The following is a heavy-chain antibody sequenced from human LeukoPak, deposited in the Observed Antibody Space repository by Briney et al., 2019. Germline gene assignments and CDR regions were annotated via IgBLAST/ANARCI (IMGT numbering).Heavy chain of an antibody. CDR1: GFTFSSYG. CDR3: AKDPIGSGWLGGIFDY. CDR2: ISYDGSNK. J-gene: IGHJ4*02. Sequence: PGGSLRLSCAASGFTFSSYGMHWVRQAPGKGLEWVAVISYDGSNKYYADSVKGRFTISRDNSKNTLYLQMNSLRAEDTAVYYCAKDPIGSGWLGGIFDYWGQGTLVTVSS. D-gene: IGHD6-19*01. V-gene: IGHV3-30*18.